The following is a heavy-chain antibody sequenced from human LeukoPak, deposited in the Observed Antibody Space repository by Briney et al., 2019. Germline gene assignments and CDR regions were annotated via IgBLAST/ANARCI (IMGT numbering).Heavy chain of an antibody. J-gene: IGHJ4*02. CDR2: INHSGNT. D-gene: IGHD6-13*01. V-gene: IGHV4-34*01. CDR3: ARGRYLTTLGGAAAGFLDS. Sequence: SETLSLTCAVNGGSISGYYWNWIRQPPGKRLEWIGEINHSGNTNYNPSLKRRLTISVDTSQNQFSLRLNSVTAADTAVYYCARGRYLTTLGGAAAGFLDSWGQGTLVTVSS. CDR1: GGSISGYY.